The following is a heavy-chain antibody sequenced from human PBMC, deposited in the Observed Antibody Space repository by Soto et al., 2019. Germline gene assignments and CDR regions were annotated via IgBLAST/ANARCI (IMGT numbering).Heavy chain of an antibody. V-gene: IGHV1-69*05. Sequence: SVKVSCKASGGTFSSYAIIWVRQAPGQGLEWMGGIIPIFGTANYAQKFQGRVTMTRDTSTSTVYMELSSLRSEDTAVYYCARDEQLLGDYYYGMDVWGQGTTVTVSS. CDR2: IIPIFGTA. CDR3: ARDEQLLGDYYYGMDV. CDR1: GGTFSSYA. D-gene: IGHD6-6*01. J-gene: IGHJ6*02.